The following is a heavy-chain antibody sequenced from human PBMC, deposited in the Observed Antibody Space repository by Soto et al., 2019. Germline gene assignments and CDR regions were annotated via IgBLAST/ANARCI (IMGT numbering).Heavy chain of an antibody. J-gene: IGHJ6*02. CDR3: ARKAYGDYYYYGMDV. D-gene: IGHD4-17*01. CDR2: IIPIFGTA. CDR1: GGTFSSYA. Sequence: SVKVSCKASGGTFSSYAISWVRQAPGQGLEWMGGIIPIFGTANYAQKFQGRVTITADESTSTAYMELSSLRSEDTAVYYCARKAYGDYYYYGMDVWGQGTTVTVSS. V-gene: IGHV1-69*13.